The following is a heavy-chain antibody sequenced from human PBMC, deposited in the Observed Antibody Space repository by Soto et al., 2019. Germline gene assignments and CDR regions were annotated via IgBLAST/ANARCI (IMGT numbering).Heavy chain of an antibody. CDR2: IYHSGST. D-gene: IGHD3-9*01. V-gene: IGHV4-59*12. Sequence: PSETLSLTCTVSGGSISSYYWSWIRQPPGKGLEWIGEIYHSGSTNYNPSLKSRVTISVDKSKNQFSLKLSSVTAADTAVYYCARTGRRYYDILTGFDPWGQGTLVT. J-gene: IGHJ5*02. CDR1: GGSISSYY. CDR3: ARTGRRYYDILTGFDP.